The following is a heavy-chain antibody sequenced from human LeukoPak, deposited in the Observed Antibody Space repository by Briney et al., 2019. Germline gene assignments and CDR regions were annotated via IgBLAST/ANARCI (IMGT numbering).Heavy chain of an antibody. Sequence: PGGSLRLSCAASGFTFSSYAMSWVRQAPGKGLEWVSAISGSGGSTYYADSVKGRFTISRDNSKNTLYLQMNSLRAEDTAVYYCAKDPGIKYCGGDCYSDYWGQGTLVTVSS. D-gene: IGHD2-21*02. CDR2: ISGSGGST. V-gene: IGHV3-23*01. CDR3: AKDPGIKYCGGDCYSDY. J-gene: IGHJ4*02. CDR1: GFTFSSYA.